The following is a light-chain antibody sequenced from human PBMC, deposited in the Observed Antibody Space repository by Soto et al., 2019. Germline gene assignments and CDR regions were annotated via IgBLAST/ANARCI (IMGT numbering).Light chain of an antibody. J-gene: IGKJ4*01. CDR2: AAS. Sequence: MRQSPATLSVTPRERATLSCRASQSVSGNLAWYQQKPGQAPRLLIYAASTRATGIPARFSGSGSGTEFTLTIASLQSEDFAVYYCQQYNKWPPFTFGGGTKVDIK. CDR3: QQYNKWPPFT. CDR1: QSVSGN. V-gene: IGKV3-15*01.